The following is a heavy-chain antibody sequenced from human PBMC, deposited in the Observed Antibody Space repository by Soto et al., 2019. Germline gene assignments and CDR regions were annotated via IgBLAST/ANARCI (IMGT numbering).Heavy chain of an antibody. J-gene: IGHJ4*02. Sequence: LQLQESGPGLVKPSETLSLTCTVSGCSISISTYYWGWIRQPPGKGLECIGSIFYSGSTYYNPSLKSRVTISVDTSKNQFSLKLSSVTAADTAVYYCARNTPAISFADQWGQGTLVTVSS. CDR2: IFYSGST. D-gene: IGHD2-15*01. CDR1: GCSISISTYY. V-gene: IGHV4-39*01. CDR3: ARNTPAISFADQ.